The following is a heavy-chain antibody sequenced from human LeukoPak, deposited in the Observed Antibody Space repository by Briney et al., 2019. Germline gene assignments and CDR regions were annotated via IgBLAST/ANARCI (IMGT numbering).Heavy chain of an antibody. CDR3: AKGDLSAAAPRAFDF. D-gene: IGHD6-13*01. V-gene: IGHV3-23*01. CDR2: ITGSGGGT. Sequence: PGGSLRLSCAASGFTFSNYAMSWVRQAPGKGLGWVSAITGSGGGTYYADSVKGRFTISRDNSKNTLYLQMNSLRAEDTAIYYCAKGDLSAAAPRAFDFWGQGTMVTVSS. CDR1: GFTFSNYA. J-gene: IGHJ3*01.